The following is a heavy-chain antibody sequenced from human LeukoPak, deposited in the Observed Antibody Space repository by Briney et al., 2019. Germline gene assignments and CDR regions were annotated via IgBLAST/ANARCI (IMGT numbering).Heavy chain of an antibody. Sequence: GGSLRLSCVASGFSITRDWMTWVRQAPGKGLEWVANIKNDGAVKNYVDSVKGRFTISRDNVKNSLYLQMNSLRAEDTAVYYCAKDSYSKGDFWGQGTLVTVSS. V-gene: IGHV3-7*01. D-gene: IGHD6-13*01. CDR1: GFSITRDW. CDR3: AKDSYSKGDF. CDR2: IKNDGAVK. J-gene: IGHJ4*02.